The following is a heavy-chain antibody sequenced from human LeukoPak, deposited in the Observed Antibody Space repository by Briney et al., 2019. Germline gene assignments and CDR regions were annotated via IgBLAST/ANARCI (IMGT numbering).Heavy chain of an antibody. J-gene: IGHJ4*02. Sequence: PSETLSLTCAVSGYSISSGYYWGWIRPPPGKGLEGIGSIYHSGSTYYNPSLKSRVTISVDTTKTQFSLKLSSVTAADTAVYYCASTTYYDFWSGYVNNWGQGTLVTVSS. V-gene: IGHV4-38-2*01. CDR2: IYHSGST. CDR1: GYSISSGYY. D-gene: IGHD3-3*01. CDR3: ASTTYYDFWSGYVNN.